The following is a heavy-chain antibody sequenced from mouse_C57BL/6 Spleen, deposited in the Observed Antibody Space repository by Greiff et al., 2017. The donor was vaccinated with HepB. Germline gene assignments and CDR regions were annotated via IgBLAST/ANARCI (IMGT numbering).Heavy chain of an antibody. Sequence: QVQLQQPGAELVRPGTSVKLSCKASGYTFTSYWMHWVKQRPGQGLEWIGVIDPSDSYTNYNQKFKGKATLTVDTSSSTAYMQLSSLTSEDSAVYYWARTPTVGGEDAMDYWGQGTSVTVSS. V-gene: IGHV1-59*01. CDR1: GYTFTSYW. CDR3: ARTPTVGGEDAMDY. J-gene: IGHJ4*01. CDR2: IDPSDSYT. D-gene: IGHD1-1*01.